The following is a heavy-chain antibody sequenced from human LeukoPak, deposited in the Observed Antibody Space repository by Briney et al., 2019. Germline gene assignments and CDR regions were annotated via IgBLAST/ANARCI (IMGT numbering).Heavy chain of an antibody. D-gene: IGHD2-2*01. V-gene: IGHV4-31*03. CDR1: GGSISSGGYY. CDR3: ARLRLVVPAATDSYYYYGMDV. Sequence: KPSETLSLTCTVSGGSISSGGYYWSWIRQHPGKGLEWIGYIYYSGSTYYNPSLKSRVTISVDTSKNQFSLKLSSVTAADTAVYYCARLRLVVPAATDSYYYYGMDVWGQGTTVTVSS. J-gene: IGHJ6*02. CDR2: IYYSGST.